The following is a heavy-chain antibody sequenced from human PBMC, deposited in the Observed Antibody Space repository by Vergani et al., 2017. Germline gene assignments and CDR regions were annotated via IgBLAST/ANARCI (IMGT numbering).Heavy chain of an antibody. J-gene: IGHJ4*02. CDR2: IYYSGST. V-gene: IGHV4-39*01. CDR1: GGSISSSSYY. Sequence: QLQLQESGPGLVTPSETLSLTCTVSGGSISSSSYYWGWIRQPPGKGLEWIGSIYYSGSTYYNPSLKSRVTISVDTSKNQFSLKLSSVTAADTAVYYCARLAAGAAGVFDYWGEGTLVTVSS. CDR3: ARLAAGAAGVFDY. D-gene: IGHD6-13*01.